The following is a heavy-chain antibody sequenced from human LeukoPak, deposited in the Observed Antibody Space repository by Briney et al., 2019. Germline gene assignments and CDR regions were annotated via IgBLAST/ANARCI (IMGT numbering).Heavy chain of an antibody. Sequence: GGSLRLSCAASGFTFSSYGMHWVRQAPGKGLEWVAVIWYDGSNKYYADSVKGRFTISRDNSKNTLYLQMNSLRAEDTAVYYCARDPRIAVAGMSSAREYNWFDPWGQGTLVTVSS. CDR3: ARDPRIAVAGMSSAREYNWFDP. V-gene: IGHV3-33*01. D-gene: IGHD6-19*01. CDR1: GFTFSSYG. CDR2: IWYDGSNK. J-gene: IGHJ5*02.